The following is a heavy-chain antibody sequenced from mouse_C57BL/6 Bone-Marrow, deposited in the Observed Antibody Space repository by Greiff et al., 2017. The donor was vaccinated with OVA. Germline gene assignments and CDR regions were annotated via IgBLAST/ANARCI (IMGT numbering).Heavy chain of an antibody. Sequence: VQLQQSGPELVKPGASVKMSCKASGYTFTDYNMHWVKQNHGKSLEWIGYINPNNGGTSYNQKFKGKATLTVNKSSSTAYMELRSLTSEDSAVYYCARNGSPHYYAMDYWGQGTSVTVSS. CDR2: INPNNGGT. CDR3: ARNGSPHYYAMDY. J-gene: IGHJ4*01. V-gene: IGHV1-22*01. D-gene: IGHD2-2*01. CDR1: GYTFTDYN.